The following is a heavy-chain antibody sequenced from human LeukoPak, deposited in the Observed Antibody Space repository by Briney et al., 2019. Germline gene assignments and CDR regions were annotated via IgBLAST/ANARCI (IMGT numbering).Heavy chain of an antibody. J-gene: IGHJ6*03. CDR1: GFTFSSYA. V-gene: IGHV3-23*01. D-gene: IGHD3-3*01. CDR3: AKDPYLYYDFWSGYDFSYYMDV. CDR2: ISGSGGST. Sequence: GGSLRLSCAASGFTFSSYAMSWVRQAPGKGLEWVSAISGSGGSTYYADSVKGRFTISRDNSKNTLYLQMNSLRAEDTAVYYCAKDPYLYYDFWSGYDFSYYMDVWGKGTTVTVSS.